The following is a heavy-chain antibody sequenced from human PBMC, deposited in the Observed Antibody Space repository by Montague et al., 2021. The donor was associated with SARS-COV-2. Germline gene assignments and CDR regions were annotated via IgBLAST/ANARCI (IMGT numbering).Heavy chain of an antibody. CDR1: GGPISGSSDY. CDR2: VDYSGNT. V-gene: IGHV4-39*01. CDR3: ARREYSYGWGD. J-gene: IGHJ4*02. Sequence: SETLSITCTVTGGPISGSSDYWGWIRKSPGKGLEWIASVDYSGNTYYSPSLKSRLTISVDTSKNQFSLKLNSVTAADTALYYCARREYSYGWGDWGQGTLVTVSS. D-gene: IGHD5-18*01.